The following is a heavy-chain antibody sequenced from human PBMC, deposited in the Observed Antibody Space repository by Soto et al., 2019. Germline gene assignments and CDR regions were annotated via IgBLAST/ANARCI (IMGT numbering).Heavy chain of an antibody. CDR3: ARDHRSQVYYFDY. Sequence: EVQLVESGGGLVQPGGSLRLSCAASGFTFSSYSMNWVRQAPGKGLEWVSYISSSSSTIYYADSVKGRFTISRDNAKNSLYLQMNSLRAEDTAVYYCARDHRSQVYYFDYWGQGTLVIVSS. CDR2: ISSSSSTI. J-gene: IGHJ4*02. V-gene: IGHV3-48*01. CDR1: GFTFSSYS.